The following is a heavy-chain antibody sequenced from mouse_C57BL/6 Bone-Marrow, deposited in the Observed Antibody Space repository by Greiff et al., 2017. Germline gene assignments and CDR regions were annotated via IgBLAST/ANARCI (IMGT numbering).Heavy chain of an antibody. Sequence: EVQLQQSGAELVRPGASVKLSCTASGFNINDDYMHWVKQRPEQGLEWIGWIDPENGDTEYASKFQGKATITADTSSNTAYLQLSSLTSEDTAVYYCTTGNGYFWYFDVWGTGTTVTVSS. D-gene: IGHD2-3*01. CDR2: IDPENGDT. CDR1: GFNINDDY. V-gene: IGHV14-4*01. CDR3: TTGNGYFWYFDV. J-gene: IGHJ1*03.